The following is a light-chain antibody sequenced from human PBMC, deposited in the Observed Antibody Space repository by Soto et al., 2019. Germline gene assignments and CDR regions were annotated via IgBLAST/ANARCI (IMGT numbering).Light chain of an antibody. J-gene: IGLJ1*01. Sequence: QSVLTQPPSVSGAPGQRVTISCTGSSSNIGAGYDVHWYQQLPGTAPKPLIYGNSNRPSGVPDRFSGSKSGTSASLAITGLQAEDEADYYCQSYDSSLSAVFGTGTKLTVL. V-gene: IGLV1-40*01. CDR1: SSNIGAGYD. CDR3: QSYDSSLSAV. CDR2: GNS.